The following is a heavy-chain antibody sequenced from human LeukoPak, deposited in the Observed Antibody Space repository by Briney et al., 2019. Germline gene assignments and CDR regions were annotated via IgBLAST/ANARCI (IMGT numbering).Heavy chain of an antibody. D-gene: IGHD3-10*01. J-gene: IGHJ5*02. CDR1: GFTFSSYA. CDR3: AKDQGGLWFGELSRNWFDP. Sequence: PGGSLRLSCAASGFTFSSYAMSWVRQAPGKGLVWVSAISGSGGSTYYADSVKGRFTISRDNSKNTLYLQMNSLRAEDTAVYYCAKDQGGLWFGELSRNWFDPWGQGTLVTVSS. CDR2: ISGSGGST. V-gene: IGHV3-23*01.